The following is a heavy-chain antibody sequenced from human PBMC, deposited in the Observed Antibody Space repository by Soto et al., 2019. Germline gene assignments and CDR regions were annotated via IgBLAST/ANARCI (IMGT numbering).Heavy chain of an antibody. V-gene: IGHV3-23*01. CDR3: AKDEIDLLDIVATVYFDY. CDR2: ISGSGGST. Sequence: EVQLLESGGGLVQPGGSLRLSCAASGFTFSSYAMSWVRQAPGKGLEWVSAISGSGGSTYYADSVKGRFTISRDNSKNTLYLQMNSQRAEDTAVYYCAKDEIDLLDIVATVYFDYWGQGTLVTVSS. D-gene: IGHD5-12*01. CDR1: GFTFSSYA. J-gene: IGHJ4*02.